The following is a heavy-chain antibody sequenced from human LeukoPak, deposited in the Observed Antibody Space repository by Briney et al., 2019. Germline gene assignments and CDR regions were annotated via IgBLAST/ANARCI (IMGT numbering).Heavy chain of an antibody. J-gene: IGHJ4*02. CDR2: IYPGDSDT. CDR3: ARPSGTYNRFDY. D-gene: IGHD1-26*01. CDR1: GYSFTSSC. Sequence: GESLQISFKGSGYSFTSSCIGWVRQMPGKGLEWMGIIYPGDSDTRYSPSFQGQVTISADKSISTAYLQWRSLKASDTAMYYCARPSGTYNRFDYWGQGTLVTVSS. V-gene: IGHV5-51*01.